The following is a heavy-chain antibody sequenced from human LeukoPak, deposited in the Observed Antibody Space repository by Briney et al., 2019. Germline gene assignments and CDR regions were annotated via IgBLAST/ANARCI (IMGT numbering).Heavy chain of an antibody. CDR1: GFTFSNYA. Sequence: PGGSLRLSCAASGFTFSNYAMTWVRQAPGRGLEWVSTISGNGGSIDYADSVKGRFTISRDNSKNTLYLQMNSLRAEDTAIYYCAKGSGGYGGNSNYWGQGTLVTVSS. D-gene: IGHD4-23*01. CDR2: ISGNGGSI. V-gene: IGHV3-23*01. CDR3: AKGSGGYGGNSNY. J-gene: IGHJ4*02.